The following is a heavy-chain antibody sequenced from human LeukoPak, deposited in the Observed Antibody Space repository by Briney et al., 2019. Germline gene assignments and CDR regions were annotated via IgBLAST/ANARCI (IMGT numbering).Heavy chain of an antibody. D-gene: IGHD2-2*01. Sequence: GGSLRLSCAASGFTFSSYSMNWVRQAPGKGLEWVSSISSSSSYIYYADSVKGRFTISRDNAKNSLYPQMNSLRAEDTAVYYCARAVCSSTSCYAFDIWGQGTMVTVSS. CDR2: ISSSSSYI. J-gene: IGHJ3*02. CDR1: GFTFSSYS. CDR3: ARAVCSSTSCYAFDI. V-gene: IGHV3-21*01.